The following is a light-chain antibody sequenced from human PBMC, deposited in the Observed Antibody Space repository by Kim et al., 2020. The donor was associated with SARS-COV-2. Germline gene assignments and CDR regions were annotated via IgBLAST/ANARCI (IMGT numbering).Light chain of an antibody. V-gene: IGKV1-5*03. CDR3: QQHSSYSA. CDR1: QSIGNW. CDR2: RAS. J-gene: IGKJ2*01. Sequence: DIQMTQSPSTLSASVGDRVTITCRASQSIGNWLAWYQQKPGKAPKLLIYRASTLEIGVPLRFSGSGSGTEFTLTISSLQPDDFASYYCQQHSSYSAFGQGTKLEI.